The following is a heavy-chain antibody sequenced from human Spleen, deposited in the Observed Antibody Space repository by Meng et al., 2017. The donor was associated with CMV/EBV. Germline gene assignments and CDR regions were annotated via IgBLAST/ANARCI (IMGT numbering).Heavy chain of an antibody. D-gene: IGHD3-16*01. CDR1: GFTFNSYN. J-gene: IGHJ5*01. CDR2: ISSTSAYM. V-gene: IGHV3-21*01. CDR3: FRGHYDRA. Sequence: GESLKISCAASGFTFNSYNMDWVRQAPGKGLEWVSSISSTSAYMYYADSVKGRFIISRDNAENSLYLQLNSLRADDTAVYYCFRGHYDRAWGHGTLVTVSS.